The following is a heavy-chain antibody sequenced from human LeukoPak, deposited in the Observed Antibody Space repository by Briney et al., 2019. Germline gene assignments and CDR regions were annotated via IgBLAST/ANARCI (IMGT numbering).Heavy chain of an antibody. CDR2: IYYSGST. D-gene: IGHD6-19*01. CDR1: GGSISSSSYY. V-gene: IGHV4-39*01. J-gene: IGHJ4*02. CDR3: ARHLARTYYFDY. Sequence: SESLSLTCTVSGGSISSSSYYWGWIRQPPGKGLEWIGRIYYSGSTYYNPSLKSRVTISVDTSKNQFSLKLSSVTAADTAVYYCARHLARTYYFDYWGQGTLVTVSS.